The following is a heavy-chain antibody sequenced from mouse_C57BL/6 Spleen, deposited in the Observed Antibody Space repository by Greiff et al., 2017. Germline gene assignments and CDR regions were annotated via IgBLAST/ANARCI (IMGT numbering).Heavy chain of an antibody. CDR1: GYTFTSYT. Sequence: QVQLQQSGAELARPGASVKMSCKASGYTFTSYTMHWVKQRPGQGLEWIGYINPSSGYTKYNQKFKDKATLTADKSSSTAYMQLSSLTSEDSAVYYCARLGVSYYYFDYWGQGTTLTVSS. CDR2: INPSSGYT. J-gene: IGHJ2*01. CDR3: ARLGVSYYYFDY. V-gene: IGHV1-4*01. D-gene: IGHD2-10*01.